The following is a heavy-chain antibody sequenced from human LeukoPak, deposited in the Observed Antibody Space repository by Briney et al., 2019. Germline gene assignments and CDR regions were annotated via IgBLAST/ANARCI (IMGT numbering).Heavy chain of an antibody. CDR1: GFTFSRHG. CDR2: MSKDGATI. Sequence: GGSLRLSCAASGFTFSRHGMRWARHAPGKGRKWVAGMSKDGATIRYEGSVEGRFTISRYNSKNTVYLQMNSLRAEDTAVYYCAKAGVTYYYDGSGYYLPEFDYWGQGTLVTVSS. J-gene: IGHJ4*02. D-gene: IGHD3-22*01. CDR3: AKAGVTYYYDGSGYYLPEFDY. V-gene: IGHV3-30*18.